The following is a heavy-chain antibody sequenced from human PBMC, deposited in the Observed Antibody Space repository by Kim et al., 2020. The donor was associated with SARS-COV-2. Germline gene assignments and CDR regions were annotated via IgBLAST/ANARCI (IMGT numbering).Heavy chain of an antibody. Sequence: ASVKVSCKASGYTFTGYYMHWVRQAPGQGLEWMGWINPNSGGTNYAQKFQGRVTMTRDTSISTAYMELSRLISDDTAVYYCARDPSSSLPHWFDPWGQGTLVTVSS. V-gene: IGHV1-2*02. J-gene: IGHJ5*02. CDR1: GYTFTGYY. D-gene: IGHD6-13*01. CDR3: ARDPSSSLPHWFDP. CDR2: INPNSGGT.